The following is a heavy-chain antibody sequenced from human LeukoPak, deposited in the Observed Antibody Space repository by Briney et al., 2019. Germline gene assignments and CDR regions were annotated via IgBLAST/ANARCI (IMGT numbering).Heavy chain of an antibody. V-gene: IGHV3-21*01. Sequence: PGGSLRLSCAASGFTFSSYSMNWVRQAPGKGLEWVSSISSSSSYIYYADPVKGRFTISSANSKNTLYLQMNSLSAEATAGYYCARGGYCNSPTGYPEDDFDYWGQGALVTVPS. CDR2: ISSSSSYI. CDR1: GFTFSSYS. D-gene: IGHD2/OR15-2a*01. CDR3: ARGGYCNSPTGYPEDDFDY. J-gene: IGHJ4*02.